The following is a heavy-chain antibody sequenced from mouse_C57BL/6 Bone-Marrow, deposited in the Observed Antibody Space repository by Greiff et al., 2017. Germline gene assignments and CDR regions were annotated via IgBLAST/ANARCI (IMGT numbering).Heavy chain of an antibody. CDR1: GYAFTNYL. D-gene: IGHD1-1*01. Sequence: VKLMESGAELVRPGTSVKVSCKASGYAFTNYLIEWVKQRPGQGLEWIGVINPGSGGTNYNEKFKGKATLTADKSSSTAYMQLSSLTSEDSAVYFCARGNYYGSSYVDYWGQGTTLTVSS. V-gene: IGHV1-54*01. CDR3: ARGNYYGSSYVDY. J-gene: IGHJ2*01. CDR2: INPGSGGT.